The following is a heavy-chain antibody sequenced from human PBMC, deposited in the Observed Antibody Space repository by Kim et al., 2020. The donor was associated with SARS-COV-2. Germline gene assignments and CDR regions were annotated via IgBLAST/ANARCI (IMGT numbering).Heavy chain of an antibody. J-gene: IGHJ4*02. V-gene: IGHV4-39*01. CDR2: IYYSGST. CDR3: ASHGVLEWLFGY. Sequence: SETLSLTCTVSGGSISSSSYYWGWIRQPPGKGLEWIGSIYYSGSTYYNPSLKSRVTISVDTSKNQFSLKLSSVTAADTAVYYCASHGVLEWLFGYWGQGTLVTVSS. CDR1: GGSISSSSYY. D-gene: IGHD3-3*01.